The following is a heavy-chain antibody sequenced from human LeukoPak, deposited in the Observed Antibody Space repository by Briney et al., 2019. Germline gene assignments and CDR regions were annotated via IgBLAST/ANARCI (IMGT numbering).Heavy chain of an antibody. V-gene: IGHV1-46*01. D-gene: IGHD1-1*01. CDR3: AKTTRWYYYMDV. CDR1: GYTFTSYY. Sequence: ASVKVSCKASGYTFTSYYMHWVRQAPGQGLEWMGIINPSGGSTSYAQKFQGRVTISVDTSKNQFSLKLSSVTAADTAVYYCAKTTRWYYYMDVWGKGTTVTISS. J-gene: IGHJ6*03. CDR2: INPSGGST.